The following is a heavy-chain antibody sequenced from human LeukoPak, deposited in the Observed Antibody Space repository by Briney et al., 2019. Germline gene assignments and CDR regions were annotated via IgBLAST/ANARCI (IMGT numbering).Heavy chain of an antibody. D-gene: IGHD5-18*01. CDR2: IYYSGST. CDR3: ARANRYSYGLNWFDP. V-gene: IGHV4-59*01. Sequence: SETLSLICTVSGGSISSYYWSWIRQPPGKGLEWIGYIYYSGSTNYNPSLKSRVTISVDTSKNQFSLKLSSVTAADTAVYYCARANRYSYGLNWFDPWGQGTLVTVSS. J-gene: IGHJ5*02. CDR1: GGSISSYY.